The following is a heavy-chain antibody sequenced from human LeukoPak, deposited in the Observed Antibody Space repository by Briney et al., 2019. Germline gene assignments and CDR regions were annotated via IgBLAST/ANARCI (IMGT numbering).Heavy chain of an antibody. CDR2: ISSSSSYI. V-gene: IGHV3-21*01. CDR3: ARDSEKQYYDFWSGYLKGWFDP. D-gene: IGHD3-3*01. Sequence: PGGSLRLSCAASGFTFSSYSMNWVRQAPGKGLEWVSSISSSSSYIYYADSVKGRFTISRDNAKNSLYLQMNSLRAEDTAVYYCARDSEKQYYDFWSGYLKGWFDPWGQGTLVTVSS. J-gene: IGHJ5*02. CDR1: GFTFSSYS.